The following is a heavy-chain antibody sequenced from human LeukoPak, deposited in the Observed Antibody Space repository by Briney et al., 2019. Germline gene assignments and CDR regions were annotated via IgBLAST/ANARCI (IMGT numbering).Heavy chain of an antibody. Sequence: GASVKVSCKASGYTFTGYYIHWVRQAPGQGLEWMGWINPNSGGTNYAQKFQGRVTMTRGTSISTAYMELSRLRSDDTAVYYCARDTARITIFGVAKYMDVWGKGTTVTVSS. V-gene: IGHV1-2*02. CDR2: INPNSGGT. D-gene: IGHD3-3*01. CDR3: ARDTARITIFGVAKYMDV. J-gene: IGHJ6*03. CDR1: GYTFTGYY.